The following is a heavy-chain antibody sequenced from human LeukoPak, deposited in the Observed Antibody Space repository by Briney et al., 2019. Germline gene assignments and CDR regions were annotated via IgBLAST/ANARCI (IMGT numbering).Heavy chain of an antibody. D-gene: IGHD6-13*01. CDR1: GGSIGSSSYY. V-gene: IGHV4-39*07. Sequence: SETLSLTCTVSGGSIGSSSYYWGWIRQPPGKGLEWIGSIFRTGSTYYSASLKSRVTISVDTSKNQFSLKLSSVTAADTAVYYCARGSMAAAGTPIDFDYWGQGTLVTVSS. J-gene: IGHJ4*02. CDR2: IFRTGST. CDR3: ARGSMAAAGTPIDFDY.